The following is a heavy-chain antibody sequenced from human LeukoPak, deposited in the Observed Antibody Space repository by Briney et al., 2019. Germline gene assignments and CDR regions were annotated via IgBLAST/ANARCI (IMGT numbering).Heavy chain of an antibody. CDR3: ARVGRDSSSSYWFDP. D-gene: IGHD6-6*01. Sequence: SETLSLTCTVSGGSISSYYWSWIRQPAGKGLKWIGRIYTSGSTNYNPSLKSRVTMSVDTSKNQFSLKLSSVTAADTAVYYCARVGRDSSSSYWFDPWGQGTLVTVSS. J-gene: IGHJ5*02. CDR2: IYTSGST. CDR1: GGSISSYY. V-gene: IGHV4-4*07.